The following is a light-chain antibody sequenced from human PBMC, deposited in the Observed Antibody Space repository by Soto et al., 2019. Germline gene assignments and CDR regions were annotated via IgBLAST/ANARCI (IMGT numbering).Light chain of an antibody. J-gene: IGLJ1*01. V-gene: IGLV2-14*01. CDR3: SSYTSSSNQV. Sequence: QSVLTQPASVSGSPGQSITISCTGTSSDVGGYNYVSWYQQHPGKAPKLMIYEVSNRPSGVSNRFSGSKSGNTASLTISGLQAEDEADYYCSSYTSSSNQVLGNGTKLTVL. CDR2: EVS. CDR1: SSDVGGYNY.